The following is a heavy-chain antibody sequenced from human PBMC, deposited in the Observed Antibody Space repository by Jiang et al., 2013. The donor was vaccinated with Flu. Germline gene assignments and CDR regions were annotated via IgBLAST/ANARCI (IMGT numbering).Heavy chain of an antibody. CDR1: GFSLSTTGMC. Sequence: KPTQTLTLTCTFSGFSLSTTGMCVSWLRQPPGKALEWLALIDWDEDKHYSTSLKTRLTISKDTSKNQVVLTMTNMDPVDTATFYCARIKGKVSSYSPNVYYGMDVWGQGTTVTVSS. V-gene: IGHV2-70*19. J-gene: IGHJ6*02. D-gene: IGHD2-15*01. CDR3: ARIKGKVSSYSPNVYYGMDV. CDR2: IDWDEDK.